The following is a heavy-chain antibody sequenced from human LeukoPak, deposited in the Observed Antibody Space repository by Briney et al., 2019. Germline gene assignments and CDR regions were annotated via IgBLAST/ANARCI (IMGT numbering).Heavy chain of an antibody. CDR1: GGSISSYY. V-gene: IGHV4-59*01. CDR2: IYYSGST. J-gene: IGHJ4*02. Sequence: SSETLSVTCTVSGGSISSYYWSWIRQPPGKGLEWIGYIYYSGSTNYNPSLKSRVTISVDTSKNQFSLKLSSVTAADTAVYYCARAHADYWGQGTLVTVSS. CDR3: ARAHADY.